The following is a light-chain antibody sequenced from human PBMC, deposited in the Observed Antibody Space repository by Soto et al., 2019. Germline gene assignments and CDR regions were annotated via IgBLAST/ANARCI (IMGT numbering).Light chain of an antibody. CDR2: DTS. CDR3: QRYGSSPT. J-gene: IGKJ5*01. V-gene: IGKV3D-20*01. Sequence: EIVLTQSPATLSLSPGERATLSCGASQSINSNYLAAYQQKPGLAPRLVIYDTSKRAPGIPDRFTGSGSGTDFTLTISRLEPEDSAMYYCQRYGSSPTFGQGTRLEIK. CDR1: QSINSNY.